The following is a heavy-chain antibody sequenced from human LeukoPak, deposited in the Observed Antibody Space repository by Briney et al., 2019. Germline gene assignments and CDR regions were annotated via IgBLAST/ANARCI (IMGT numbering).Heavy chain of an antibody. J-gene: IGHJ4*02. CDR3: ARDVGAIPFDY. D-gene: IGHD1-26*01. CDR1: GFTFSSYA. CDR2: ISSNGGST. V-gene: IGHV3-64*01. Sequence: GGSLRLSCAASGFTFSSYAMHWVRQAPGKGLEYVSAISSNGGSTYYANSVKGRFTISRDNAKNSLYLQMNSLRAEDTAVYYCARDVGAIPFDYWGQGTLVTVSS.